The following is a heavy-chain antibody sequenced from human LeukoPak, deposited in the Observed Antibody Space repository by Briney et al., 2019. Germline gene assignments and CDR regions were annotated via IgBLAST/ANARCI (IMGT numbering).Heavy chain of an antibody. CDR1: GGSISSSSYY. J-gene: IGHJ4*02. CDR2: IYYSGST. V-gene: IGHV4-39*07. D-gene: IGHD3-9*01. CDR3: ARGGYDILTGSTVAPFDY. Sequence: SETLSLTCTVSGGSISSSSYYWGWIRQPPGKGLEWIGSIYYSGSTYYNPSLKSRVTISVDTSKNQFSLKLSSVTAADTAVYYCARGGYDILTGSTVAPFDYWGQGTLVTVSS.